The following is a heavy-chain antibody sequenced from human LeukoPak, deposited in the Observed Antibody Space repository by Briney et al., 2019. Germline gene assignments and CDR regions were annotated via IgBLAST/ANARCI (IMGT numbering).Heavy chain of an antibody. D-gene: IGHD3-10*01. CDR2: IYPGDSDT. CDR3: ARHSWFGVPAPYYFDY. CDR1: GYSFTSYW. V-gene: IGHV5-51*01. Sequence: GESLKISCKGSGYSFTSYWIGWVRQMPGKGLEWMGIIYPGDSDTRYSPSFQGQVTISADKSISTAYLQWSSLKASDTAMYYCARHSWFGVPAPYYFDYWGQGTLVTVSS. J-gene: IGHJ4*02.